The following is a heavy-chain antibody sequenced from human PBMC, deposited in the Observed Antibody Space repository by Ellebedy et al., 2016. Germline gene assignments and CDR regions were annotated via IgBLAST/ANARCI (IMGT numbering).Heavy chain of an antibody. V-gene: IGHV4-34*01. Sequence: NWIRQPPGAGLEWIGEINHSGSTNYNPSLKSRVTISVETSKNQFSLKLSSVTAADTAVYYCARGPLSLPGTIWGQGTTVTVSS. CDR2: INHSGST. CDR3: ARGPLSLPGTI. J-gene: IGHJ3*02. D-gene: IGHD3-3*02.